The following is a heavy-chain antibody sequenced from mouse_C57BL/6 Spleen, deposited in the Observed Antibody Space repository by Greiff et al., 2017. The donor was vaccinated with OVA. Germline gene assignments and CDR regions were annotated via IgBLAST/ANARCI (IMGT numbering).Heavy chain of an antibody. CDR3: ARMGRRDYYAMDY. CDR1: GFSLTSYG. J-gene: IGHJ4*01. V-gene: IGHV2-2*01. CDR2: IWSGGST. D-gene: IGHD4-1*01. Sequence: QVQLKESGPGLVQPSQSLSITCTVSGFSLTSYGVHWVRQSPGKGLEWLGVIWSGGSTDYNAAFISRLSISKDNSKSQFFFKMNRLQADDTAIYYCARMGRRDYYAMDYWGQGTSVTVSS.